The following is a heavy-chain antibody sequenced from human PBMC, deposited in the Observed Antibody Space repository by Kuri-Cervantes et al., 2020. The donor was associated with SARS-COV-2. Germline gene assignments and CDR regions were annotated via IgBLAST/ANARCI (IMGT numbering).Heavy chain of an antibody. Sequence: SVKVSCKASGGTFSSYGISWVRQAPGQGLEWMGGIIPTFGIENYAQKFQGRVTITTDESTSTAYMELSSLRSEDTAVYYCARRGYCSGGSCYSSLRGAFDIWGRGTMVTVSS. CDR2: IIPTFGIE. J-gene: IGHJ3*02. CDR1: GGTFSSYG. V-gene: IGHV1-69*05. CDR3: ARRGYCSGGSCYSSLRGAFDI. D-gene: IGHD2-15*01.